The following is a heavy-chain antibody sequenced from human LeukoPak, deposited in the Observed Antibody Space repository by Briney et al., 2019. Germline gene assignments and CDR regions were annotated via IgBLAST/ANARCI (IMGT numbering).Heavy chain of an antibody. D-gene: IGHD2-2*01. CDR3: VKEAQGCSITSCYFDS. CDR2: INTDGSST. J-gene: IGHJ4*02. V-gene: IGHV3-74*01. CDR1: GFTFSSYW. Sequence: PGGSLRLSCAASGFTFSSYWMHWVRQAPGKGLVWVSRINTDGSSTSYADSVKGRFTISRDNSKNTLFLQMNSLRAEDTAVYYCVKEAQGCSITSCYFDSWGQGTLVTVSS.